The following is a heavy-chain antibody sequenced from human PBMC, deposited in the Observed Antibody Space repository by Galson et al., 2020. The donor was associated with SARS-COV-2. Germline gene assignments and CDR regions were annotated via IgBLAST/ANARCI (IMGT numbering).Heavy chain of an antibody. Sequence: GESLKISCEVSGFTFNDLWMSWFRQAPGKGLEWVANIKGDGSETNYADFLKGRFSISRANAANSLYLQMNSLRVEDSAVYYCSREGWQGGYWGQGTRVTVSS. CDR1: GFTFNDLW. CDR3: SREGWQGGY. J-gene: IGHJ4*02. D-gene: IGHD6-19*01. CDR2: IKGDGSET. V-gene: IGHV3-7*01.